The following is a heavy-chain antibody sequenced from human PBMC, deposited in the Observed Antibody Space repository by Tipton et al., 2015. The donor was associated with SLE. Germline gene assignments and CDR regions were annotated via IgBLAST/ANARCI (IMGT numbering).Heavy chain of an antibody. D-gene: IGHD3-3*01. CDR3: ARGIIGVVTPRHTWFAP. V-gene: IGHV4-30-2*01. CDR1: GGSISSGGYS. Sequence: TLSLTCAVSGGSISSGGYSWSWIRQPPGKGLEWIGYIYYSGSTYYNPSLKSQLTISVDRSKNQFSLKLSSVTAAGTAVSYCARGIIGVVTPRHTWFAPWGPGALVNASS. J-gene: IGHJ5*02. CDR2: IYYSGST.